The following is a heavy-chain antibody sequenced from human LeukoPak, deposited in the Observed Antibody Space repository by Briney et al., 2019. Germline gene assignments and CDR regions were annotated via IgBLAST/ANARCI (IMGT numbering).Heavy chain of an antibody. Sequence: ASVKVSCRVSGYTLTELSMHWVRQAPGKGLEWMGGSDPEDGETIYAQKFQGRVTMTEDTSTDTAYMELSSLRSVDTAVYYCATDLGSKYYYDSSGSGDYWGQGTLVTVSS. CDR2: SDPEDGET. V-gene: IGHV1-24*01. CDR3: ATDLGSKYYYDSSGSGDY. CDR1: GYTLTELS. J-gene: IGHJ4*02. D-gene: IGHD3-22*01.